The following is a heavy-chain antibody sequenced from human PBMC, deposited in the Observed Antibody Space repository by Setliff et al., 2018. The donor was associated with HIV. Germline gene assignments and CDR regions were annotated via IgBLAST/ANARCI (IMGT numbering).Heavy chain of an antibody. CDR1: GGSININNYY. J-gene: IGHJ4*02. CDR3: ARVMEDCINGNCYVFDY. V-gene: IGHV4-39*01. Sequence: SATLSLTCTVSGGSININNYYWGWIRQPPGTGLEWIGNVWYSRSSYYNPSLKSRVTLSVDTSKNQLSLKLNSVTATATAVYYCARVMEDCINGNCYVFDYWGQGTLVTVSS. CDR2: VWYSRSS. D-gene: IGHD2-15*01.